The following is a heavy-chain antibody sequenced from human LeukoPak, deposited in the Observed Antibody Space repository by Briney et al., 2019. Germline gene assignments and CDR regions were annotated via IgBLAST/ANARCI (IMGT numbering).Heavy chain of an antibody. D-gene: IGHD2-2*01. CDR1: GFTFSSYA. CDR2: ISGSGGST. CDR3: AKDIVVVPAARGEAFDI. J-gene: IGHJ3*02. Sequence: GWSLRLSCAASGFTFSSYAMSWVRQAPGKGLEWVSVISGSGGSTYYADSVKGRFTISRDNSKNTLYLQMNSLRAEDTAVYYCAKDIVVVPAARGEAFDIWGQGTMVTVSS. V-gene: IGHV3-23*01.